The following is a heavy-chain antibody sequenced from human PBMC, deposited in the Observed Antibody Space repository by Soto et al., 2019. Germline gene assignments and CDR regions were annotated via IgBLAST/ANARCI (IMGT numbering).Heavy chain of an antibody. Sequence: SVKVSCKASGGTFSSYAISWVRQAPGQGLEWMGGIIPIFGTANYAQKFQGRVTITADESTSTAYMELSSVTAADTAVYYCASLGTTVTSFDYWGQGTLVTVSS. CDR2: IIPIFGTA. CDR1: GGTFSSYA. CDR3: ASLGTTVTSFDY. D-gene: IGHD4-4*01. V-gene: IGHV1-69*13. J-gene: IGHJ4*02.